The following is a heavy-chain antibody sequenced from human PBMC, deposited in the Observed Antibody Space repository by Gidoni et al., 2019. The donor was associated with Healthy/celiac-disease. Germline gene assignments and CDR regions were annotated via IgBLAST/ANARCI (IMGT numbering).Heavy chain of an antibody. CDR1: AGPISSSSYY. Sequence: QLQLQELGPGLVKPSETLSLTCTVSAGPISSSSYYWGCIRQPPGKGLEWIGSIYYSGSTYYNPSLKSRVTISVDTSKNQFSLKLSSVTAADTAVYYCARQYYDILTGYLHHFDYWGQGTLVTVSS. CDR2: IYYSGST. V-gene: IGHV4-39*01. D-gene: IGHD3-9*01. J-gene: IGHJ4*02. CDR3: ARQYYDILTGYLHHFDY.